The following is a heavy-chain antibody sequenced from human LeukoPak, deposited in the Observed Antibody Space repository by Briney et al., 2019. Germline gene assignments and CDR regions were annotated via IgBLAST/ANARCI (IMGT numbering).Heavy chain of an antibody. D-gene: IGHD6-13*01. Sequence: ASVKVSCKASGYTFTSYDINWVRQATGQGLEWMGWMNPNSGNRGYAQKFQGRVTMTRDTPISTAYMELSSLRSEYTAVYYCARSPSMVAGTWWFDPWGQGTLVTVSS. CDR2: MNPNSGNR. CDR3: ARSPSMVAGTWWFDP. CDR1: GYTFTSYD. V-gene: IGHV1-8*01. J-gene: IGHJ5*02.